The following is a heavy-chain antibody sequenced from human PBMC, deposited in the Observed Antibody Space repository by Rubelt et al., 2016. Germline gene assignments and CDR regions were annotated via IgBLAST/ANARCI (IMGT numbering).Heavy chain of an antibody. CDR3: AKGPRIVPAAFYFDY. J-gene: IGHJ4*02. D-gene: IGHD2-2*01. V-gene: IGHV3-66*01. CDR1: GFTVSTNY. Sequence: EVHLVESGGGLVQPGGSLRLSCAASGFTVSTNYMSWVRQAPGKGLEWVSVTYSGGSTFYADSVKGRFTISRDNSKNTLYLQMSSLRAEDTSFYYCAKGPRIVPAAFYFDYWGQGTLVTVSS. CDR2: TYSGGST.